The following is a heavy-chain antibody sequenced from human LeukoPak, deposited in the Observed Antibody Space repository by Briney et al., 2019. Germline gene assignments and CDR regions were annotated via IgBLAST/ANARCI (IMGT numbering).Heavy chain of an antibody. V-gene: IGHV3-23*01. CDR1: GFTFSSYT. CDR3: AREPPYHNFLSGHYYLDY. D-gene: IGHD3-3*01. Sequence: GGSLRLSCAASGFTFSSYTMNWVRQAPGKGLEWVSGISDSGISTYYAESVKGRFTISRDNSKNTLYLQMNSLRADDTAIYYCAREPPYHNFLSGHYYLDYWGQGILVTVSS. CDR2: ISDSGIST. J-gene: IGHJ4*02.